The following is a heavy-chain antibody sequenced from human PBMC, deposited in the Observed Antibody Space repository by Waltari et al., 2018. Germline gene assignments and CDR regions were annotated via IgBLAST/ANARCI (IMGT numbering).Heavy chain of an antibody. D-gene: IGHD6-25*01. CDR2: VNSAGNS. J-gene: IGHJ4*02. Sequence: EVQLVETGGGFIQPGGSLRVSCAASGFVVWGNFMHWVRQAPGKGLEWVSLVNSAGNSFYADAVKGRFTISRDTSKNTLYLQMNSLRVEDTAMYYCVREAYLAAGFDFWGQGTPVTVSS. V-gene: IGHV3-53*02. CDR1: GFVVWGNF. CDR3: VREAYLAAGFDF.